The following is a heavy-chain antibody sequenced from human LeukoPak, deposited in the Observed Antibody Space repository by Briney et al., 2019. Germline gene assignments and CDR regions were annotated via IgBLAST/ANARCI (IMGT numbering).Heavy chain of an antibody. Sequence: PGGSLRLSCAASGFTFSSYSMNWVRQAPGEGLEWVSSITSRSSYIYYADSVKGRFTISRDNAKNSLYLQMNSLRAEDTAVYYCARASIRFLEWLLSYFDYWGQGTLVTVSS. D-gene: IGHD3-3*01. V-gene: IGHV3-21*01. CDR1: GFTFSSYS. J-gene: IGHJ4*02. CDR2: ITSRSSYI. CDR3: ARASIRFLEWLLSYFDY.